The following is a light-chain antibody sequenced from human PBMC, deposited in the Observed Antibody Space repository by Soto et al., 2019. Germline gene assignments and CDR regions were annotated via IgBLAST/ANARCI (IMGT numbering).Light chain of an antibody. J-gene: IGKJ1*01. CDR3: QQYNSYSPET. Sequence: DIQVTQSPSTLSASVGDRVTITCRASQSISGWLAWYQQKPGKAPKLLIYAASSLESGVPSRFSGSGSGTEFTLTISSLQPDDFATYYCQQYNSYSPETFGQGTKVDIK. CDR1: QSISGW. V-gene: IGKV1-5*01. CDR2: AAS.